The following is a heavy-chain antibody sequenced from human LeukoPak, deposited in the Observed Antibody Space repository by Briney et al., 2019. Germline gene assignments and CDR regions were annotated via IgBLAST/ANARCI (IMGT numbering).Heavy chain of an antibody. CDR2: INPNSGGT. D-gene: IGHD3-10*01. V-gene: IGHV1-2*02. CDR3: ARTLYHGSVNAFDI. CDR1: GYTFTSYG. Sequence: GASVKVSCKASGYTFTSYGISWVRQAPGQGLEWMGWINPNSGGTNYAQKFQGRVTMTRDTSISTAYMELSRLRSDDTAVYYCARTLYHGSVNAFDIWGQGTMVTVSS. J-gene: IGHJ3*02.